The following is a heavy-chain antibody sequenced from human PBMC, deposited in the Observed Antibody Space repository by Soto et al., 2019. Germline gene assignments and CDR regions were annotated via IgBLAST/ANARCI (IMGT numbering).Heavy chain of an antibody. CDR2: IYYSGST. J-gene: IGHJ4*02. Sequence: QVQLQESGPGLVKPSQTLSLTCTVSGGSLSSGGYYWSWIRQHPGKGLEWIGYIYYSGSTYYNPSLXXXVTISVXTXXXXXSLXXSXVXAADTAVYYCAREPLTWGQGTLVTVSS. V-gene: IGHV4-31*03. CDR3: AREPLT. CDR1: GGSLSSGGYY.